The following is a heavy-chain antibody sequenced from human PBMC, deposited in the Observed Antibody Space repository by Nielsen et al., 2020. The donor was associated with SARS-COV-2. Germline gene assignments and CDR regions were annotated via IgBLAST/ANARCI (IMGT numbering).Heavy chain of an antibody. Sequence: SETLSLTCTVSGGSISSSSYYWGWIRQPPGKGLEWIGSIYYSGSTYYNPSLKSRVTISVDTSKNQFSLKLSSVTAADTAVYYCARAVGGHFDYWGQGTLVTVSS. V-gene: IGHV4-39*01. CDR2: IYYSGST. D-gene: IGHD1-26*01. J-gene: IGHJ4*02. CDR1: GGSISSSSYY. CDR3: ARAVGGHFDY.